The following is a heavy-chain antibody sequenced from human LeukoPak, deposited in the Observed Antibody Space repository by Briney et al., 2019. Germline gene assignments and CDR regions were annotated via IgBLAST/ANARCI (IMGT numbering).Heavy chain of an antibody. V-gene: IGHV7-4-1*02. CDR3: ARDLSHFDVFDE. CDR2: INTKTGNP. Sequence: ASVKVSCKASGYTFNNYNINWVRQAPGQGLEWMGWINTKTGNPTYAQDFTGRCVFSLDTSVSTAYLQINNLKAEDTAVYYCARDLSHFDVFDEWGLGTMVTVSS. CDR1: GYTFNNYN. J-gene: IGHJ3*01.